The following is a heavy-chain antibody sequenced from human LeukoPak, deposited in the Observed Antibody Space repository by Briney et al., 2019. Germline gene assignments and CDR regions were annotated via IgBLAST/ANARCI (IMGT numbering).Heavy chain of an antibody. CDR1: GGSISSSSYY. D-gene: IGHD4-17*01. Sequence: SSETLSLTCTVSGGSISSSSYYWGWIRQPPGKGLAWIGSIYYSGSTYYNPSLKSRVTISVDTSENQFSLKLSSVTAADTAVYYCARGDYGDYQIDPWGQGTLVTVSS. V-gene: IGHV4-39*01. CDR3: ARGDYGDYQIDP. CDR2: IYYSGST. J-gene: IGHJ5*02.